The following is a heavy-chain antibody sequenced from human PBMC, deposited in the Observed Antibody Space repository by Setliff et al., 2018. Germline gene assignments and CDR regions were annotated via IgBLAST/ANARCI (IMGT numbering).Heavy chain of an antibody. V-gene: IGHV4-59*01. Sequence: SETLSLTCTVSGGSISSYYWSWIRQPPGKRLEWIGYIYYSGSTNYNPSLESRVTISVDMSKNQFSLRLSSATAADTAVYYCARLRGAFDYWGQGTLVTVSS. CDR2: IYYSGST. CDR1: GGSISSYY. D-gene: IGHD3-16*01. CDR3: ARLRGAFDY. J-gene: IGHJ4*02.